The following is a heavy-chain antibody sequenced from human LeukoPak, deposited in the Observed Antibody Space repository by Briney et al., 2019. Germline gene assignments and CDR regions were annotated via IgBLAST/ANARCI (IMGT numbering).Heavy chain of an antibody. V-gene: IGHV4-39*07. CDR1: GGSISSSSYY. CDR2: INHSGST. J-gene: IGHJ4*02. D-gene: IGHD5-24*01. CDR3: ARRGYKATFDY. Sequence: SETLSLTCTVSGGSISSSSYYWGWIRQPPGKGLEWIGEINHSGSTNYNPSLKSRVTISVDTSKNQFSLKLSSVTAADTAVYYCARRGYKATFDYWGQGTLVTVSS.